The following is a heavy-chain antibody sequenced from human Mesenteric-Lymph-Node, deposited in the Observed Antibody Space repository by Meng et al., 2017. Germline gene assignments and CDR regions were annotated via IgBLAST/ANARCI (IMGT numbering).Heavy chain of an antibody. Sequence: SETLSLTCTVSGGSISSYYWSWIRQPPGKGLEWIGNVYYSGSTNYNPSLKSRVTISLDTSKNQVSLKLSSVTAADTAVYYCARSIAAAVRFDYWGQGTLVTVSS. V-gene: IGHV4-59*12. J-gene: IGHJ4*02. CDR1: GGSISSYY. CDR2: VYYSGST. CDR3: ARSIAAAVRFDY. D-gene: IGHD6-13*01.